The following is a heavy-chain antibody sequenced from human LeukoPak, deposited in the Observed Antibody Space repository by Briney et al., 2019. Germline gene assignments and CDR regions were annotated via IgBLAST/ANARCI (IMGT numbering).Heavy chain of an antibody. CDR2: ISAYNGNT. J-gene: IGHJ4*02. V-gene: IGHV1-18*01. CDR1: GYTFTSYD. CDR3: ARGGAFTILGLVLPWAFDY. D-gene: IGHD3-9*01. Sequence: ASVKVSCKASGYTFTSYDINWVRQATGQGLEWMGWISAYNGNTNYAQKLQGRVTMTTDTSTSTAYMELRSLRSDDTAVYYCARGGAFTILGLVLPWAFDYWGQGTLVTVSS.